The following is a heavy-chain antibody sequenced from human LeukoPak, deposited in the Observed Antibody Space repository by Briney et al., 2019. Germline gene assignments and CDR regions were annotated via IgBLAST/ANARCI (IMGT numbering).Heavy chain of an antibody. V-gene: IGHV2-5*01. CDR1: GFSLSTSGVG. CDR3: AHRRSFYDSSGYYWINWFDP. J-gene: IGHJ5*02. D-gene: IGHD3-22*01. CDR2: IYWNDDK. Sequence: SGPTLVKPTQTLTLTCTFSGFSLSTSGVGVGWIRQPPGKALEWLALIYWNDDKRYSPSLKSRLTITKDTSKNQVVLTMTNMDPVDTATYYCAHRRSFYDSSGYYWINWFDPWGQGTLVTVSS.